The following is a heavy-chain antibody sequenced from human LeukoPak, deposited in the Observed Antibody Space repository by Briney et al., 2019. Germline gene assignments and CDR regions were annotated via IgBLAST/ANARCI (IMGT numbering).Heavy chain of an antibody. CDR3: ARVTSRLGVCDY. Sequence: SETLSLTCTVSGYSISSGYYWGWIRQPPGKGLEWIGSIYHSGSTYYNPSLKSRVTISVDTSKNQFSLKLRSVTAADTAVSYCARVTSRLGVCDYWGQGSLVTVSS. V-gene: IGHV4-38-2*02. D-gene: IGHD2-8*01. J-gene: IGHJ4*02. CDR1: GYSISSGYY. CDR2: IYHSGST.